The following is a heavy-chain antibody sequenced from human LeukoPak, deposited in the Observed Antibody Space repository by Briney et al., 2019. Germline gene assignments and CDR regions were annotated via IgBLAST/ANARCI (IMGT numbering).Heavy chain of an antibody. CDR3: AREITHSI. J-gene: IGHJ3*02. V-gene: IGHV3-30*04. D-gene: IGHD2-21*01. CDR2: ISYDASKK. CDR1: GLTFSTYA. Sequence: PGPSLRLSCEPSGLTFSTYAMHWVRQAPGKGLGWVAVISYDASKKYYADSVRGRFTISRDNSKNTLYLQMTSLRAEDTAVYYCAREITHSIWGQGTMVTVSS.